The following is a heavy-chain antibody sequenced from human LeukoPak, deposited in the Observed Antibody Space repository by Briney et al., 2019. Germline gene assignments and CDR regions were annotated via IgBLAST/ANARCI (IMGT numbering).Heavy chain of an antibody. D-gene: IGHD6-13*01. CDR1: GFTFDDYA. CDR3: AKGAAAGINDAFDI. J-gene: IGHJ3*02. CDR2: ISWNSGSI. V-gene: IGHV3-9*01. Sequence: GGSLRLSCAASGFTFDDYAMHWVRQAPGKGLEWVSGISWNSGSIGYADSVKGRFTISRDNAKNSLYLQMNSLRAEDTALYYCAKGAAAGINDAFDIWGQGTMVTVSS.